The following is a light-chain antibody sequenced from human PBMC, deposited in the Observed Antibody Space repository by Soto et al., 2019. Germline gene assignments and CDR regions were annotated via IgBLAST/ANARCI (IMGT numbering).Light chain of an antibody. Sequence: QSALTQPASVSGSPGQSITISCTGTSSDVGGYNYVSWYQQHPGKAPKLMIYEVSNRPSGVSNRFSGSKSGNTASLTISGLQAGDEADYYCSSYTSSSTYVFGNGTKLTVL. V-gene: IGLV2-14*01. CDR1: SSDVGGYNY. CDR3: SSYTSSSTYV. CDR2: EVS. J-gene: IGLJ1*01.